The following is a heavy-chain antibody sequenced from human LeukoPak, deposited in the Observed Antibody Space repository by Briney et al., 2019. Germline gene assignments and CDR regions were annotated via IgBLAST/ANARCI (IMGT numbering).Heavy chain of an antibody. CDR1: GFTFSDHF. CDR2: SRNKAKSYTT. Sequence: GGSLRLSCALSGFTFSDHFLDWVRQAPGKGLEWVGRSRNKAKSYTTEYAASVKGRFTISRDDSKNSLYLQMDSLKTEDTAVYYCVRVGSVAGSDYLDYWGQGTLVTVSS. V-gene: IGHV3-72*01. D-gene: IGHD6-19*01. J-gene: IGHJ4*02. CDR3: VRVGSVAGSDYLDY.